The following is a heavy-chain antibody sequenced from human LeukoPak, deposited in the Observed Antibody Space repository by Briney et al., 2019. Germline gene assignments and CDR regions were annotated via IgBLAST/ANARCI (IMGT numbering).Heavy chain of an antibody. V-gene: IGHV1-18*01. CDR3: ARALQVLAATYGMDV. D-gene: IGHD2-15*01. CDR1: GYTFTSYG. J-gene: IGHJ6*02. Sequence: ASVRVSCKASGYTFTSYGISWVRQAPGQGLEWMGWISAYNGNTNYAQKLQGRVTMTTDTSTSTAYMELRSLRSDDTAVYYCARALQVLAATYGMDVWGQGTTVTVSS. CDR2: ISAYNGNT.